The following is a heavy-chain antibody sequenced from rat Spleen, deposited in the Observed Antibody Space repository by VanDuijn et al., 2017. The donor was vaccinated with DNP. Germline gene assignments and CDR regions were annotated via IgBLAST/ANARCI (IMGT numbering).Heavy chain of an antibody. CDR2: ITNSGGST. Sequence: GSGLEWIASITNSGGSTYYLDSVKGRFTISRDDAKSSLYLQMNSLKSEDTATYYCARLPITTVADYWGQGVMVTVSS. CDR3: ARLPITTVADY. J-gene: IGHJ2*01. D-gene: IGHD1-1*01. V-gene: IGHV5-31*01.